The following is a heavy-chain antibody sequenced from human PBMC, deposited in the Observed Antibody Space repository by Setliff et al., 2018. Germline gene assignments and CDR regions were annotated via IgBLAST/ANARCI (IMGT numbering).Heavy chain of an antibody. V-gene: IGHV4-59*02. J-gene: IGHJ6*03. CDR1: GASVSSHY. CDR3: ARAGASIVGEVYYYMDV. D-gene: IGHD1-26*01. Sequence: SETLSLTCNVSGASVSSHYWDWIRQPPRKGLEWIGFISYSGITTYNVSLKSRVSIAVDTSKNQFSLRLSSVTAADTAVYYCARAGASIVGEVYYYMDVWGKGTTVTVSS. CDR2: ISYSGIT.